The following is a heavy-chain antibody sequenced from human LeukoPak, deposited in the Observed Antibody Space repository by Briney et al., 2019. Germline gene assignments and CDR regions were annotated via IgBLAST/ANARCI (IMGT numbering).Heavy chain of an antibody. Sequence: GGSLRLSCAASGFALSTYWMSWVRQAPGKGLEWVAFIRYDGSNKYYADSVKGRFTISRDNSKNTLYLQMNSLRAEDTAVYYCAKARDLWFGELIGHWGQGTLVTVSS. D-gene: IGHD3-10*01. J-gene: IGHJ5*02. CDR1: GFALSTYW. V-gene: IGHV3-30*02. CDR2: IRYDGSNK. CDR3: AKARDLWFGELIGH.